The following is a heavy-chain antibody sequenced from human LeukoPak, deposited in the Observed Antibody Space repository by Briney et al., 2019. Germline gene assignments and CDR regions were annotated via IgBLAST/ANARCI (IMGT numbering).Heavy chain of an antibody. D-gene: IGHD6-19*01. CDR2: IRIDGTNK. J-gene: IGHJ4*02. V-gene: IGHV3-30*02. Sequence: GGSLRLSCAASGFTFSDYGMHWVRQAPSKGLEWVAFIRIDGTNKNYADSVKGRFTISRDNSRNTLFLQMNSLRAEDTAVYYCAKDGRQWLVPAYWGQGTLVTVSS. CDR3: AKDGRQWLVPAY. CDR1: GFTFSDYG.